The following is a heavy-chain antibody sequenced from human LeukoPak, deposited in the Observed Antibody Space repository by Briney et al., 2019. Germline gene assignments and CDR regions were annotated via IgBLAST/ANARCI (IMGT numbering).Heavy chain of an antibody. D-gene: IGHD2-15*01. Sequence: ASVKVSCKASGYTFTGYYMHWVRQAPGQGREWMGWINPNSGGTNYAQKFQGRVTMTRDTSISTAYMELSRLRSDDTAVYYCARASCSGDSCYSSLGYWGQGTLVTVSS. J-gene: IGHJ4*02. CDR1: GYTFTGYY. CDR2: INPNSGGT. CDR3: ARASCSGDSCYSSLGY. V-gene: IGHV1-2*02.